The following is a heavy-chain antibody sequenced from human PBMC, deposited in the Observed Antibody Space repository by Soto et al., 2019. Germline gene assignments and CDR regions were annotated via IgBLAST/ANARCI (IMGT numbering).Heavy chain of an antibody. D-gene: IGHD6-6*01. CDR1: GFTFTDAW. V-gene: IGHV3-15*01. CDR3: ATGSARFDF. J-gene: IGHJ5*01. Sequence: EVQLVESGGGSVNPGGSVRLSCAASGFTFTDAWMNWVRQVPGEGLEWVGHVKSQIDGGTTDSAAALDGRVTISRDVSKNMVYLQMNRLRTDDTAVYYCATGSARFDFWGQGTLVNVSS. CDR2: VKSQIDGGTT.